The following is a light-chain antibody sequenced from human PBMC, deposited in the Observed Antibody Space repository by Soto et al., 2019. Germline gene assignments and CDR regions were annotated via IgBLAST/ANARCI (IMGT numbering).Light chain of an antibody. CDR1: QSITMW. J-gene: IGKJ1*01. V-gene: IGKV1-5*03. CDR2: KAS. CDR3: QHWTGYPWT. Sequence: DIHMTQSPSTLSASVGDRVTITCRASQSITMWLAWYQQKPGKAPNLLIYKASSLESGVPSRFSGSGSGTEFTLTISSLQPDDFATYYCQHWTGYPWTFGQGTKLEIK.